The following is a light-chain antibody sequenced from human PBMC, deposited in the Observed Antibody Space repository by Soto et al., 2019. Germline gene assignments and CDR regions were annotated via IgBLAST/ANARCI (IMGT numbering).Light chain of an antibody. Sequence: QAVVTQPPSASGTPGQRVTISCSGTSSNIGTYTVNWYQQLPGTAPKLLIYTDYQRPSGVPDRFSGSKSGTSASLAINGLHSEDEADYYCASWDDNLNGAVFGGGTKLTVL. CDR2: TDY. CDR3: ASWDDNLNGAV. V-gene: IGLV1-44*01. J-gene: IGLJ3*02. CDR1: SSNIGTYT.